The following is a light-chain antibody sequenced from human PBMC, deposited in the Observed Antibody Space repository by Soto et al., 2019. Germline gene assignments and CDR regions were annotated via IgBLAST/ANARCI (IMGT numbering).Light chain of an antibody. CDR3: QHYGSSSYT. Sequence: DIVLTQSPGTLSLSPGERATLSCRASQSVSSTYLAWYQQKPGQAPRILIFGASNRDTGIPDRFSGSGSGTDFTLTISRLEPEDCAVYYCQHYGSSSYTFGQGTKLEIK. CDR2: GAS. J-gene: IGKJ2*01. V-gene: IGKV3-20*01. CDR1: QSVSSTY.